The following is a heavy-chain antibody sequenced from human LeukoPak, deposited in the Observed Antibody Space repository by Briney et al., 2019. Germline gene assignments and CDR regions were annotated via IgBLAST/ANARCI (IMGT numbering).Heavy chain of an antibody. J-gene: IGHJ6*03. CDR2: IYYSGST. CDR3: ASNYYGSGSYYFYYYYYMDV. CDR1: GGSISSSSYY. D-gene: IGHD3-10*01. Sequence: SETLSLTCTVSGGSISSSSYYWGWIRQPPGKGLEWIGSIYYSGSTYYNPSLESRVTISVDTSKNQFSLKLSSVTAADTAVYYCASNYYGSGSYYFYYYYYMDVWGKGTTVTVSS. V-gene: IGHV4-39*01.